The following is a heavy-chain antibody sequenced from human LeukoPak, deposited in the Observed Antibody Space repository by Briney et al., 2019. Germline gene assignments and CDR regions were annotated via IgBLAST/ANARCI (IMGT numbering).Heavy chain of an antibody. CDR1: GFTFSSYW. J-gene: IGHJ4*02. D-gene: IGHD6-13*01. V-gene: IGHV3-7*01. CDR2: IKQDESEK. Sequence: GGSLRLSCAASGFTFSSYWMSWVRQAPGKGLEWVSNIKQDESEKYYVDSVKGRFTISRDNAKNSLYLQMNSLRAEDTAVYYCARGIAAAXXXIFDYWGQGTLVTVSS. CDR3: ARGIAAAXXXIFDY.